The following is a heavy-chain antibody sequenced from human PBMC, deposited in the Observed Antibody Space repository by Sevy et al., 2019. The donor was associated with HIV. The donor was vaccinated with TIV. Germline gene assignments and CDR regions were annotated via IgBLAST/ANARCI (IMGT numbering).Heavy chain of an antibody. D-gene: IGHD3-22*01. Sequence: GGYLRLSCAVSGFSFSSYWMHWVRQAPGKGLEWVANIKQDESEKYYVASVKGRFTISRDNAKNSVYLQMNSLRPEDTAIYYCARGNSGSFDYWGQGTLVTVSS. CDR3: ARGNSGSFDY. CDR2: IKQDESEK. CDR1: GFSFSSYW. V-gene: IGHV3-7*04. J-gene: IGHJ4*02.